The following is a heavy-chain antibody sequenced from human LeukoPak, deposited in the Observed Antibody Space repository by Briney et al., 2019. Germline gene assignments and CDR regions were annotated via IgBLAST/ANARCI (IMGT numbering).Heavy chain of an antibody. CDR2: INPSGGST. CDR1: GYTFTNYY. CDR3: AGEVGTVRYFDY. J-gene: IGHJ4*02. D-gene: IGHD2-21*02. V-gene: IGHV1-46*01. Sequence: ASVTVSCKASGYTFTNYYMHWVRQAPGQGLEWMGIINPSGGSTSYVQEFQGRVTMTRDTSTNTLYMELNSLRSEDTAVYYCAGEVGTVRYFDYWGQGTLVTVSS.